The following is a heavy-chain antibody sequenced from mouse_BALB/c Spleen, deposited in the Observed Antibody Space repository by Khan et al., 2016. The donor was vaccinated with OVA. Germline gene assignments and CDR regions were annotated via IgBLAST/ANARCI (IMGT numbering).Heavy chain of an antibody. V-gene: IGHV3-2*02. CDR2: ISYSGRT. CDR3: ARSVTMTTVVATDFDY. J-gene: IGHJ2*01. Sequence: QLKQSGPGLVKPSQSLSLTCTVTGYSITSDYAWNWIRQFPGNKLEWMGYISYSGRTSYNPSLKSRISITRDTSKNQFFLQLNSVTTEDTATSYCARSVTMTTVVATDFDYWGQGTTLTVSS. CDR1: GYSITSDYA. D-gene: IGHD1-1*01.